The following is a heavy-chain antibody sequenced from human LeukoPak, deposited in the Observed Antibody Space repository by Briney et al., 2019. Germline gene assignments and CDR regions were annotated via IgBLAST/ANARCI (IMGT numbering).Heavy chain of an antibody. J-gene: IGHJ3*02. CDR2: MNPNSGNT. V-gene: IGHV1-8*01. CDR1: GYTFTSYD. CDR3: ARDVSGSGGIGTFDI. D-gene: IGHD3-10*01. Sequence: ASVKVSCKASGYTFTSYDINWVRQATGQGLEWTGWMNPNSGNTGYAQKFQGRVTMTRNTSISTAYMELSSLRSEDTAVYYCARDVSGSGGIGTFDIWGQGTMVTVSS.